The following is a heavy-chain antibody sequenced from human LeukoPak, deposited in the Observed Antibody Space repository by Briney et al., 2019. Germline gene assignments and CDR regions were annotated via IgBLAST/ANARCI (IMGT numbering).Heavy chain of an antibody. V-gene: IGHV4-39*01. J-gene: IGHJ6*03. D-gene: IGHD6-13*01. CDR3: ARHVYSSSWIYYYYYMDV. CDR1: GGSISSSSYY. Sequence: PSETLSLICTVSGGSISSSSYYWGWIRQPPGKGLEWIGSIFYSGSTYYNPSLKSRVTISVDTSKNQFSLRLSSVTAADTAMYYCARHVYSSSWIYYYYYMDVWGKGSKVTVSS. CDR2: IFYSGST.